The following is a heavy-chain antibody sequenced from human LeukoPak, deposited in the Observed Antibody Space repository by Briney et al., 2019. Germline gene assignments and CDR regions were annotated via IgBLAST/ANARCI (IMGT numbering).Heavy chain of an antibody. Sequence: PSQTLSLTCTVSGGSISNDDYYWNWIRQPPGKGLEWIGHIYYSGSTYYNPSLRGRVAISIDTSKNLFSLKLSSVTAADTAVYYCARGAPPQNWGQGTLVTVSS. CDR2: IYYSGST. CDR3: ARGAPPQN. V-gene: IGHV4-30-4*08. CDR1: GGSISNDDYY. J-gene: IGHJ4*02.